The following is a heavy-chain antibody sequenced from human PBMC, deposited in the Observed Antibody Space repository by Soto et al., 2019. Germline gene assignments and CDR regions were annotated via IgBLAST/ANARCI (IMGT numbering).Heavy chain of an antibody. Sequence: SETLSLTCTVSGGSISSGDYYWSWIRQPPGKGLEWIGYIYYSGSTYYNPSLKSRVTISVDTSKNQFSLKLSSVTAADTAVYYCARATKTFYYDFWSGYYSGFDYWGQGTLVTVSS. CDR3: ARATKTFYYDFWSGYYSGFDY. J-gene: IGHJ4*02. CDR1: GGSISSGDYY. D-gene: IGHD3-3*01. CDR2: IYYSGST. V-gene: IGHV4-30-4*01.